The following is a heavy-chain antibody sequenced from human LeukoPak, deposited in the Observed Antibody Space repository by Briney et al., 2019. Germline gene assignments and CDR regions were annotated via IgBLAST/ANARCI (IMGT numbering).Heavy chain of an antibody. CDR1: GFTVSSNY. Sequence: GGSLRLSCAASGFTVSSNYMSWVRQAPGKGLEWVSVIYSGGSTYYADSVKGRFTISRDNSKNTLYLQMNSLRAEDTAVYYCARGQTTGHDAFDIWGQGTVVTVSS. CDR2: IYSGGST. D-gene: IGHD4-17*01. CDR3: ARGQTTGHDAFDI. J-gene: IGHJ3*02. V-gene: IGHV3-66*01.